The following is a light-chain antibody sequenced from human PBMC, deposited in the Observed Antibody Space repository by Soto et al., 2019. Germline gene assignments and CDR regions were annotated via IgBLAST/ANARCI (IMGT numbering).Light chain of an antibody. Sequence: QSALTQPASVSGSPGQSITISCTGTSSDVGSYNLVSWYQQQPGKAPKVMIYEGSERPSGVSXRFSGSKSGNTAXLTISGLQAEDEADYYCCSYAGSATLVFGGGTKLTVL. J-gene: IGLJ2*01. CDR1: SSDVGSYNL. CDR3: CSYAGSATLV. CDR2: EGS. V-gene: IGLV2-23*01.